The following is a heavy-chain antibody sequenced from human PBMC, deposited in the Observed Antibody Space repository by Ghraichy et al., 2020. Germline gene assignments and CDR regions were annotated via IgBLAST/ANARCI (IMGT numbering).Heavy chain of an antibody. V-gene: IGHV3-23*01. CDR3: AKGVRYFDWEPGDY. CDR1: GFSFSNYV. D-gene: IGHD3-9*01. J-gene: IGHJ4*02. CDR2: VSGGGGST. Sequence: GGSLRLSCAASGFSFSNYVMSWVRQAPGKGLEWVSAVSGGGGSTYYADSLKGRFTVSRDNSKNTLFLQLNSLRAEDTAVYYYAKGVRYFDWEPGDYWGQGILVTVSS.